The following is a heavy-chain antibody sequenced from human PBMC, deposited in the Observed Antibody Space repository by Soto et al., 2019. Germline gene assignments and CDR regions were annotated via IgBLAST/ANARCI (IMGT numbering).Heavy chain of an antibody. D-gene: IGHD3-10*01. CDR2: INHSGST. V-gene: IGHV4-34*01. CDR3: ARGGITMVRGVTFRTYYGMDV. Sequence: SETLSLTCAVYGGSFSGYYWSWIRQPPGKGLEWIGEINHSGSTNYNPSLKSRVTISVDTSKNQFSLKLSSVTAADTAVYYCARGGITMVRGVTFRTYYGMDVWGQGTTVTVSS. CDR1: GGSFSGYY. J-gene: IGHJ6*02.